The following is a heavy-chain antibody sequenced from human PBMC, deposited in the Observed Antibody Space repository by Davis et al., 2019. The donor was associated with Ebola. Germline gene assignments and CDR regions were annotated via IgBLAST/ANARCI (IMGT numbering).Heavy chain of an antibody. D-gene: IGHD1-1*01. V-gene: IGHV1-18*04. J-gene: IGHJ4*02. CDR1: GYTFTNYG. CDR2: INPHNGNT. CDR3: ARAQFPTTSDH. Sequence: ASVKVSCKASGYTFTNYGITWVRQAPGQGLEWMGWINPHNGNTNYAQNVQGRVIMTSDTATTTAYMEVGSLRSEDTAVYYCARAQFPTTSDHWGQGTLVTVSS.